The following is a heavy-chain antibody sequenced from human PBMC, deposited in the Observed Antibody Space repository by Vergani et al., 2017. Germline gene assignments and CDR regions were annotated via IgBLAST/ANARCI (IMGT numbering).Heavy chain of an antibody. Sequence: EVDLVESGGGLAQPGGSLRLSCEASGITFWKFGMHWVRQGPGKGLEWVSSISSSSSYIYYADSVKGRFTISRDNAKNSLYLQMNSLRAEDTAVYYCASAPLWLRGGDYWGQGTLVTVSS. D-gene: IGHD5-18*01. CDR2: ISSSSSYI. J-gene: IGHJ4*02. CDR1: GITFWKFG. CDR3: ASAPLWLRGGDY. V-gene: IGHV3-21*01.